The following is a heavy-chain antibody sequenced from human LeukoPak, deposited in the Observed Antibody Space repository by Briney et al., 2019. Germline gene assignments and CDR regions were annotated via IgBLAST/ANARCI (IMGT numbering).Heavy chain of an antibody. D-gene: IGHD3-22*01. CDR3: ARDRMIDYMDV. CDR2: ISSSSSTI. V-gene: IGHV3-48*01. Sequence: GGSLRLSCAASGFTFSSYSMNWVRQAPGKGLEWVSYISSSSSTIYYADSVKGRFTVSRDNAKNSLYLQMNSLRAEDTAVYYCARDRMIDYMDVWGKGTTVTVSS. CDR1: GFTFSSYS. J-gene: IGHJ6*03.